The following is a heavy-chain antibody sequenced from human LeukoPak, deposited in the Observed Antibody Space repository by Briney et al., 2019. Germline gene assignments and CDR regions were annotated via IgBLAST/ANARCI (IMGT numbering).Heavy chain of an antibody. CDR1: GFTFSSYA. CDR3: AKGGYRPIRWY. D-gene: IGHD5-12*01. J-gene: IGHJ4*02. Sequence: PGRSLRLSCAASGFTFSSYAMHWVRQAPGKGLEWVAVISYDGSNKYYADSVKGRFTISRDNSKNTLYLQMNSLRAEDTAVYYCAKGGYRPIRWYWGQGTLVTVSS. V-gene: IGHV3-30-3*01. CDR2: ISYDGSNK.